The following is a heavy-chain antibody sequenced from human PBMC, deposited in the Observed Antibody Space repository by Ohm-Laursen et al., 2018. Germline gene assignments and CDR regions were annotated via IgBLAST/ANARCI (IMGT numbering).Heavy chain of an antibody. Sequence: GSLRLSCAASGFTFSSYSMNWVRQAPGKGLEWVSSISSSSSYIYYADSVKGRFTISRDNAKNSLYLQMNSLRAEDTAVYYCARDLDDYGDYDIPPFGMDVWGQGTTVTVSS. CDR2: ISSSSSYI. CDR3: ARDLDDYGDYDIPPFGMDV. V-gene: IGHV3-21*01. CDR1: GFTFSSYS. J-gene: IGHJ6*02. D-gene: IGHD4-17*01.